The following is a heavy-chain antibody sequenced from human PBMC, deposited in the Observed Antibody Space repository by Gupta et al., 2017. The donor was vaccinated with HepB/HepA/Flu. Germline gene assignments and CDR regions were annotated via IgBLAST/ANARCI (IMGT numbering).Heavy chain of an antibody. J-gene: IGHJ3*02. CDR1: GFTFSSYS. CDR3: ARVPDRSVVPAASDAFDI. CDR2: ISSSSSYI. V-gene: IGHV3-21*01. Sequence: EVQLVESGGGLVKPGGSLRLSCAASGFTFSSYSMNWVRQAPGKGLEWVSSISSSSSYIYYADSVKGRFTISRDNAKNSLYLQMNSLRAEDTAVYYCARVPDRSVVPAASDAFDIWGQGTMVTVSS. D-gene: IGHD2-2*01.